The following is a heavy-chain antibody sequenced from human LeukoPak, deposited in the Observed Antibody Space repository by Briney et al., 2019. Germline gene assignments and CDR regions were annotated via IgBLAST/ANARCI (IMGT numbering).Heavy chain of an antibody. CDR1: GYTFTNYD. CDR2: ISAYNANT. V-gene: IGHV1-18*01. J-gene: IGHJ4*02. CDR3: ARETYSNILTGTDY. Sequence: ASVKVSCKASGYTFTNYDINWVRQATGQGLEWMGWISAYNANTNYAQKLQGRVTMTTDTSTSTAYMELRSLTSDDTAVYYCARETYSNILTGTDYWGPGTLVTVSS. D-gene: IGHD3-9*01.